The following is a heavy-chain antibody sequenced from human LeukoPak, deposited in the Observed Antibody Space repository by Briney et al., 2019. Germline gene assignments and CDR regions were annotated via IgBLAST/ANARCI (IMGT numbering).Heavy chain of an antibody. CDR2: ISSSGSTI. V-gene: IGHV3-11*01. CDR3: ARDYLTMVRGSTAVRYYYYYYMDV. CDR1: GFTFSDYY. Sequence: GGSLRLSCAASGFTFSDYYMSWIRQAPGKGLEWVSYISSSGSTIYYADSVKGRFTISRDNAKNSLYLQMNSLRAEDTAVYYCARDYLTMVRGSTAVRYYYYYYMDVWGKGTTVTISS. D-gene: IGHD3-10*01. J-gene: IGHJ6*03.